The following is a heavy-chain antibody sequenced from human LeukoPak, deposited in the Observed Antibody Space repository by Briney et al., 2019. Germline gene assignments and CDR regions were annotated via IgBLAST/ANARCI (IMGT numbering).Heavy chain of an antibody. CDR2: ISAYNGNT. Sequence: ASVKVSCKASGYTFTSYGISWVRQAPGQGLEWMGWISAYNGNTDYAQKLQGRVTMTTDTSTSTAYMELRSLRSDDTAVYYCARYFRCSSTSCYTGQAFDIWGQGTMVTVSS. V-gene: IGHV1-18*01. J-gene: IGHJ3*02. CDR1: GYTFTSYG. D-gene: IGHD2-2*02. CDR3: ARYFRCSSTSCYTGQAFDI.